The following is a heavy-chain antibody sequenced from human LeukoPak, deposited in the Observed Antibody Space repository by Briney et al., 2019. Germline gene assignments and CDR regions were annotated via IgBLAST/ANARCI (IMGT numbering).Heavy chain of an antibody. CDR3: ARRNGYSYGWYFDL. CDR1: GGSISSSSYY. D-gene: IGHD5-18*01. J-gene: IGHJ2*01. V-gene: IGHV4-39*01. CDR2: IYYSGST. Sequence: PSETLSLTCTVSGGSISSSSYYWGWIRQPPGKGLEWIGSIYYSGSTYYNPSLKSRVTISVDTSKNQFSLKLSSVTAAVTAVYYCARRNGYSYGWYFDLWGRGTLVTVSS.